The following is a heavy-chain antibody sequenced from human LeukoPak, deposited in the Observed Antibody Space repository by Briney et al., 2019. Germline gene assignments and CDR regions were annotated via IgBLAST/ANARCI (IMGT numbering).Heavy chain of an antibody. J-gene: IGHJ6*03. CDR2: INPNSGGT. D-gene: IGHD1-26*01. Sequence: EASVKVSCKAFGYTFSDYYMHWVRQAPGQGLEWMGRINPNSGGTNYAQKFQGRVTMITDTSITTAYMELSRLRSGDTAVYYCARASGTEGGYYYYYYMDVWGKGTTVTVSS. V-gene: IGHV1-2*06. CDR1: GYTFSDYY. CDR3: ARASGTEGGYYYYYYMDV.